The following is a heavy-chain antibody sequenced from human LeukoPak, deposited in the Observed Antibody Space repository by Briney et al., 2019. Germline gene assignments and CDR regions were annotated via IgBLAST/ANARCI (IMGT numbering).Heavy chain of an antibody. CDR1: GYTFTDYY. CDR2: IIPIFGTA. D-gene: IGHD6-19*01. CDR3: ARGAAVAGTLDY. V-gene: IGHV1-69*05. Sequence: GASVKVSCKTSGYTFTDYYIHWMRQAPGQGLEWMGGIIPIFGTANYAQKFQGRVTITTDESTSTAYMELSSLRSEDTAVYYCARGAAVAGTLDYWGQGTLVTVSS. J-gene: IGHJ4*02.